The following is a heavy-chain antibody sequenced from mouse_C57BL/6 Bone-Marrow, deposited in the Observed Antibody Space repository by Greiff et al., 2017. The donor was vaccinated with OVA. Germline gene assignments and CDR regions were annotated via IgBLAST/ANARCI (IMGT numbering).Heavy chain of an antibody. CDR3: ARAPLLGAWLAY. J-gene: IGHJ3*01. V-gene: IGHV1-64*01. CDR2: IHPNSGST. Sequence: QVMLMQPGAELVKPGASVKLSCKASGYTFTSYWMHWVKQRPGQGLEWIGMIHPNSGSTNYNEKFNSKATLTVDKSSSTAYMQLSSLTSEDSAVYSCARAPLLGAWLAYWGQGTLVTVSA. CDR1: GYTFTSYW. D-gene: IGHD2-1*01.